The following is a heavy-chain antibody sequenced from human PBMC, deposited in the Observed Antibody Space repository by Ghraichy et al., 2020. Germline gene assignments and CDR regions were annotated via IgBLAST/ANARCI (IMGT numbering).Heavy chain of an antibody. J-gene: IGHJ4*02. V-gene: IGHV1-18*01. CDR2: ISSYTGNT. D-gene: IGHD3-3*02. Sequence: KVSCRTSGYSFSNYDISWVRQAPGHGLEWMGWISSYTGNTEFSQRFQGRLILTTDTSSNTAYMELMNLRSDDTAVYYCATESFPWGQGTLVTVSS. CDR1: GYSFSNYD. CDR3: ATESFP.